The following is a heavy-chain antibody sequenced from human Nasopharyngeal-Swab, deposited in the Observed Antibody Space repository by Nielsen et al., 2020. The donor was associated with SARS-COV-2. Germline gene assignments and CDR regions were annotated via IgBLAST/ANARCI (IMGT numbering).Heavy chain of an antibody. Sequence: SETLSLTCTVSGDSISNYYWSWIRQPPGKGLEWIAYIYYTGGSNYIPSLKSRATISMDMSKNQFSLKLSSVTAADTAAYYCARHGITMLMSDVAFDIWGPGTVVTVSS. D-gene: IGHD3-10*02. CDR3: ARHGITMLMSDVAFDI. J-gene: IGHJ3*02. CDR1: GDSISNYY. V-gene: IGHV4-59*08. CDR2: IYYTGGS.